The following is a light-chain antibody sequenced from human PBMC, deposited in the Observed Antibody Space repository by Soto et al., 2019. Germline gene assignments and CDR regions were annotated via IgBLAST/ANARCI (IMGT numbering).Light chain of an antibody. CDR3: QQYNPYSRT. CDR2: AAS. J-gene: IGKJ1*01. CDR1: QSIGSW. V-gene: IGKV1-5*01. Sequence: DIQMTQSPSTLSASVGDRVTITVRASQSIGSWLAWYQQKPGKAPNLLIYAASSLQSGVPSRFSGSGSGTDFTLTISSLQRDDFAIYYCQQYNPYSRTFGQGTKVDIK.